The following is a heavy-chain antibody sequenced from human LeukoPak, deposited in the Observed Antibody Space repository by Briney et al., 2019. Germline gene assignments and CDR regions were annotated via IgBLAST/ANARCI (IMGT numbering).Heavy chain of an antibody. V-gene: IGHV3-30*02. D-gene: IGHD1-26*01. CDR1: GFTFSSYS. J-gene: IGHJ4*02. CDR3: ASGPTSESFDY. CDR2: IRYDGSN. Sequence: GGSLRLSCAASGFTFSSYSMNWVRLAPGKGLEWVTFIRYDGSNTYAESVKGRFTISRDNSKNTVYLQMNSLRAEDTAVYYCASGPTSESFDYWGQGTLVTVSS.